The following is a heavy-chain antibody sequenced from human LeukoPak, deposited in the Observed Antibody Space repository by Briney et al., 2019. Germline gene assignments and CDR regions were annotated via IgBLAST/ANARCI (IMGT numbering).Heavy chain of an antibody. CDR1: GGSFSGYY. CDR2: INHSGST. CDR3: ARGQSRGYSYGYRSGAFDI. V-gene: IGHV4-34*01. D-gene: IGHD5-18*01. Sequence: SETLSLTCAVYGGSFSGYYWSWIRQPPGKGLEWIGEINHSGSTNYNPSLKSRVAISVDTSKNQFSLKLSSVTAADTAVYYCARGQSRGYSYGYRSGAFDIWGQGTMVTVSS. J-gene: IGHJ3*02.